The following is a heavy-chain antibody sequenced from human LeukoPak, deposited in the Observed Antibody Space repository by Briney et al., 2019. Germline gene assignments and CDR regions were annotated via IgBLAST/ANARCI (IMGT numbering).Heavy chain of an antibody. V-gene: IGHV3-7*04. Sequence: GGSLRLSCAASGFTFSRYWMSWVRQAPGRGLEWVANIKEDGSEKDYVDSVKGRFTISRDGAKNSPHLQMNSLRAEDTAVYYCARAGYSNSCFDYWGQGTLVTVSS. CDR1: GFTFSRYW. D-gene: IGHD6-13*01. CDR3: ARAGYSNSCFDY. CDR2: IKEDGSEK. J-gene: IGHJ4*02.